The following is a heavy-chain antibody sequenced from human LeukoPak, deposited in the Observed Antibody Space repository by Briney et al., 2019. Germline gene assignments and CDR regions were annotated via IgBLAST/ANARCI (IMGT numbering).Heavy chain of an antibody. V-gene: IGHV3-23*01. J-gene: IGHJ4*02. CDR3: ARAPLDSSGYYFFDY. CDR2: ISGSGGST. CDR1: GFTFSSYA. D-gene: IGHD3-22*01. Sequence: GGSLRLSCAASGFTFSSYAMSWVRQAPGKGLEWVSAISGSGGSTYYADSVKGRFTISRDNSKNTLYLQMNSLRAEDTAVYYCARAPLDSSGYYFFDYWGQGTLVTVSS.